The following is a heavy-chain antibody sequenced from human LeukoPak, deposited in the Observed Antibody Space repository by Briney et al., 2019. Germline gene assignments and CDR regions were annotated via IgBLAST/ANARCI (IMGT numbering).Heavy chain of an antibody. CDR1: GGSISSSSYY. D-gene: IGHD6-19*01. CDR2: IYYSGST. J-gene: IGHJ4*02. V-gene: IGHV4-39*01. CDR3: ARQGFRRLDDFDY. Sequence: SETLPLTCTVSGGSISSSSYYWGWIRQPPGKGLEWIGSIYYSGSTYYNPSLKSRVTISVDTSKNQFSLKLSSVTAADTAVYYCARQGFRRLDDFDYWGQGTLVTVSS.